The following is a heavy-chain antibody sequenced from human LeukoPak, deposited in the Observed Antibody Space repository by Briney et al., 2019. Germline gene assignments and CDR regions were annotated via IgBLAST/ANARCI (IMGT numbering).Heavy chain of an antibody. V-gene: IGHV3-30*18. CDR3: AKDRGYCSGDSCYYFDY. CDR2: ISYDGSNK. Sequence: PGRSLRLSCAASGFTFSSYGMHWVRQAPGKGLEWVAVISYDGSNKYYADSVKGRFTISRDNSKNTLYLQMNSLRAEGTAVYYCAKDRGYCSGDSCYYFDYWGQGTLVTVSS. J-gene: IGHJ4*02. D-gene: IGHD2-15*01. CDR1: GFTFSSYG.